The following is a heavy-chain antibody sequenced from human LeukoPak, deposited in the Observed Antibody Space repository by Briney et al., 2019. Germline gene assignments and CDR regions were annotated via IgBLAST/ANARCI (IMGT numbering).Heavy chain of an antibody. D-gene: IGHD3-10*01. CDR3: ARLRSVLLWFGESLSEYNWFDP. CDR2: IYYSGST. J-gene: IGHJ5*02. Sequence: SETLSLTCTVSGGSISSYYWSWIRQPPGKGLEWIGYIYYSGSTNYNPSLKSRVTISVDTSKNQFPLKLSSVTAADTAVYYCARLRSVLLWFGESLSEYNWFDPWGQGTLVTVSS. CDR1: GGSISSYY. V-gene: IGHV4-59*01.